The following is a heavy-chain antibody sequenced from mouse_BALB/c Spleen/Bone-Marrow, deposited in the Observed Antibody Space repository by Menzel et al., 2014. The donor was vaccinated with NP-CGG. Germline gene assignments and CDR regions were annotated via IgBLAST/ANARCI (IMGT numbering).Heavy chain of an antibody. CDR2: IYPGNDGS. CDR1: GYTFTDSV. J-gene: IGHJ1*01. V-gene: IGHV1-77*01. CDR3: AREGTGPGWYFDV. D-gene: IGHD4-1*01. Sequence: QVQLKQSGPELVKPGTSVKMSCKASGYTFTDSVISWVKQKTGQGLEWIGEIYPGNDGSNYNERFKGKATMTADKSSNTAYTQLRRLTSEASAVSVGAREGTGPGWYFDVWGAGTTATVSS.